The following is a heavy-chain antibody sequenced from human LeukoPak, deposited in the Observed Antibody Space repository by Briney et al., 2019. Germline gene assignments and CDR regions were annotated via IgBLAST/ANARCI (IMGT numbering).Heavy chain of an antibody. CDR1: GFTFSRYW. V-gene: IGHV3-7*01. CDR2: IKQDGSEK. J-gene: IGHJ4*02. CDR3: ASSLRSSGWTDY. D-gene: IGHD6-19*01. Sequence: GGSLSLSCAASGFTFSRYWTSWARQATGKALEWLDNIKQDGSEKYYVDSVKGRFTISRDNAKNSLYLQMNSLRAEDTAVYYCASSLRSSGWTDYWGQGTLVTVSS.